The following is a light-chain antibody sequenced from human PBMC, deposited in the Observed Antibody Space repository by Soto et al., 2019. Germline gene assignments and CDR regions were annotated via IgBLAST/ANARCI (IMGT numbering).Light chain of an antibody. CDR3: QQYDNLPFT. Sequence: DIRMTQSPSSLSASVGDRVTITCQASQDISNYLNWYQQKPGKAPKLLNYDASNLETGVPSRFSGSGSGTDFTFTISSLQPEDIATYYCQQYDNLPFTFGQGKRLEIK. J-gene: IGKJ5*01. CDR1: QDISNY. V-gene: IGKV1-33*01. CDR2: DAS.